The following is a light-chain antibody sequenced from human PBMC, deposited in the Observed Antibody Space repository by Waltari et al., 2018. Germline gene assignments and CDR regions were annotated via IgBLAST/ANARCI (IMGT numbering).Light chain of an antibody. CDR2: DAS. CDR1: QSVGSY. J-gene: IGKJ1*01. CDR3: HQYASSPWT. Sequence: EIVLTQSPATLSLSPGERATLSCRASQSVGSYLAWYQQRPGQAPRLLIPDASNRAPGFPARFSGSGSETDFTLTISSLQAEDVAVYYCHQYASSPWTFGQGTKVEI. V-gene: IGKV3-11*01.